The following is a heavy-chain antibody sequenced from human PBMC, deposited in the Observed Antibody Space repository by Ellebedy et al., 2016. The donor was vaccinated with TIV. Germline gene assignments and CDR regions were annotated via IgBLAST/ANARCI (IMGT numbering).Heavy chain of an antibody. CDR2: ISSDSSDL. CDR1: GFSFSSYI. J-gene: IGHJ5*02. V-gene: IGHV3-21*01. CDR3: AAGSREYWFDP. D-gene: IGHD3-10*01. Sequence: GESLKISCAASGFSFSSYIMNWVRQAPGKAPAWVSSISSDSSDLSYADSGKGRFTISRDNAKNLLYLQMNTLGVEDTAVYYCAAGSREYWFDPWGQGTLDTVSS.